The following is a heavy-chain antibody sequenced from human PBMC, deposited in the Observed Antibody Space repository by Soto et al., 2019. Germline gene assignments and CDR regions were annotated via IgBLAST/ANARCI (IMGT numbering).Heavy chain of an antibody. CDR1: GYTFTSSD. CDR3: ARWGIVATTGPYYHYAMDV. CDR2: MNPNSGNT. J-gene: IGHJ6*02. V-gene: IGHV1-8*01. Sequence: QVQLVQSGAEVKKPGASVKVSCKASGYTFTSSDINWVRQAPGQGLEWMGWMNPNSGNTGYAQQFQGRVTMTRDTSIRTAYMELSSLTSDDTAVYYCARWGIVATTGPYYHYAMDVWGQGTTVTVSS. D-gene: IGHD5-12*01.